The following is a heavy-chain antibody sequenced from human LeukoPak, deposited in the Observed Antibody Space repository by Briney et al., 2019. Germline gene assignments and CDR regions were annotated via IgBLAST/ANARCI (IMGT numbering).Heavy chain of an antibody. CDR2: ISGSGGST. Sequence: GGSLRLSCAASGFTFSSYAMSWVRQAPGKGLEWVSAISGSGGSTHYADSGKGRFTISRDNSKNTLYLQMNSLRAEATAVYYCAKSLWGGQWPYHWGQGTLVTVSS. J-gene: IGHJ5*02. D-gene: IGHD6-19*01. V-gene: IGHV3-23*01. CDR1: GFTFSSYA. CDR3: AKSLWGGQWPYH.